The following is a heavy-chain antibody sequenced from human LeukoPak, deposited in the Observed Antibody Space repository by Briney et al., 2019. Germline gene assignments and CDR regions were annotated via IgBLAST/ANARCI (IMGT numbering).Heavy chain of an antibody. Sequence: PSQTLSLTCTVSGGSISSGSYYWRWIRQPAGKGLEWIGRIYTSGCTNNNPSLKSRDTISVDTCKNQFSLKLSSVTAADTAVYYCARRGGCSSTSCLPYNWFDPWGQGTLVTVSS. D-gene: IGHD2-2*01. CDR1: GGSISSGSYY. CDR2: IYTSGCT. CDR3: ARRGGCSSTSCLPYNWFDP. V-gene: IGHV4-61*02. J-gene: IGHJ5*02.